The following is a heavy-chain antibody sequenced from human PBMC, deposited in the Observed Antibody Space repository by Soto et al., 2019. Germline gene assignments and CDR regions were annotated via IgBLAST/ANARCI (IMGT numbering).Heavy chain of an antibody. CDR2: INPNSGGT. Sequence: ASVKVSCQASGYTFTGYYMHWVRQAPGQGLEWMGWINPNSGGTNYAQKFQGRVTMTRDTSISTAYMELSRLRSDDTAVYYCARAGHSYGGYYYYGMDVWGQGTTVTVSS. D-gene: IGHD5-18*01. CDR1: GYTFTGYY. J-gene: IGHJ6*02. V-gene: IGHV1-2*02. CDR3: ARAGHSYGGYYYYGMDV.